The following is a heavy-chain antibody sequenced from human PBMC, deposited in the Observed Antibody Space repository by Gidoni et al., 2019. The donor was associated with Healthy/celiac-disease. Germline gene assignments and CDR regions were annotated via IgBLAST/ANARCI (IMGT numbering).Heavy chain of an antibody. Sequence: QVQLVQSGAEVKKPGASVTVSCKASGYTFTSYAINWVRQATGQGLEWMGWMNPNSGNTGYAQKFQGRVTMTRNTSISTAYMELSSLRSEDTAVYYCARGLMEMVYAIMRYYYYGMDVWGQGTTVTVSS. CDR3: ARGLMEMVYAIMRYYYYGMDV. J-gene: IGHJ6*02. CDR2: MNPNSGNT. V-gene: IGHV1-8*01. CDR1: GYTFTSYA. D-gene: IGHD2-8*01.